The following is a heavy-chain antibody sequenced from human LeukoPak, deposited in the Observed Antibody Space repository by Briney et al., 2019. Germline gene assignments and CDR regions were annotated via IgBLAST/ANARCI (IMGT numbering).Heavy chain of an antibody. CDR1: GGTFSSYA. D-gene: IGHD3-10*01. CDR2: IIPIFGTA. Sequence: GASVTVSCKASGGTFSSYAISWVRQAPGQGLEWMGGIIPIFGTANYAQKFQGRVTINADKSTSTAYMELSSLTSDDTAVYYCARPTLQTLGAWGQGTLVTVSS. J-gene: IGHJ5*02. V-gene: IGHV1-69*06. CDR3: ARPTLQTLGA.